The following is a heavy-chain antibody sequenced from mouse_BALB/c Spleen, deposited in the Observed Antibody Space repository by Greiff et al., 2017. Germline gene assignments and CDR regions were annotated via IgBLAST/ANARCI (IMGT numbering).Heavy chain of an antibody. D-gene: IGHD2-1*01. CDR1: GFTFSSFG. CDR3: ARTYGNYVPYAMDY. J-gene: IGHJ4*01. V-gene: IGHV5-17*02. CDR2: ISSGSSTI. Sequence: VMLVESGGGLVQPGGSRKLSCAASGFTFSSFGMHWVRQAPEKGLEWVAYISSGSSTIYYADTVKGRFTISRDNPKNTLFLQMTSLRSEDTAMYYCARTYGNYVPYAMDYWGQGTSVTVSS.